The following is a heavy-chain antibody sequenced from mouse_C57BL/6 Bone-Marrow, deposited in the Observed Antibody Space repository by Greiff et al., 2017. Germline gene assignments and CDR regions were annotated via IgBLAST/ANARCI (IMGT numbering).Heavy chain of an antibody. J-gene: IGHJ2*01. V-gene: IGHV8-8*01. D-gene: IGHD1-1*02. CDR1: GFSLSTFGMG. Sequence: QVTLKESGPGILQPSQTLSLTCSFSGFSLSTFGMGVGWIRQPSGKGLEWLAHIWWDDDKYYNPALKSRLTISKDTSKNQVFLKIANVDTADTATYCCAPWFYYCGGRGYWGQGTTLTVSS. CDR2: IWWDDDK. CDR3: APWFYYCGGRGY.